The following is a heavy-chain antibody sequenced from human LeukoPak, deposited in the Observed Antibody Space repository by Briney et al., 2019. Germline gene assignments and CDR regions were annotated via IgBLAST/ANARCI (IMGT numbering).Heavy chain of an antibody. V-gene: IGHV3-9*01. CDR3: AKVGSSLYFQH. CDR2: ISWNSGGI. Sequence: PGRSLRLSCAASGFTFDDYAMHWVRQAPGKGLEWVSGISWNSGGIGYADSVKGRFTISRDNAKNSLYLQMNSLRAEDTALYYCAKVGSSLYFQHWGQGTLVTVSS. CDR1: GFTFDDYA. J-gene: IGHJ1*01. D-gene: IGHD3-16*01.